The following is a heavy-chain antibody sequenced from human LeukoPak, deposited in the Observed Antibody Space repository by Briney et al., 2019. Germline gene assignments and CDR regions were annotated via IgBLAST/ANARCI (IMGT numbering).Heavy chain of an antibody. CDR1: GGSISSSSYY. Sequence: SETLSLTCTVSGGSISSSSYYWGWIRQPPGKGLEWIGSIYYSGNTYYSPSLKSRVTISVDTSKNQFSLNLSSVTAADTAVYYCARGQWLEYDAFDIWGQGTMVTVSS. V-gene: IGHV4-39*07. J-gene: IGHJ3*02. D-gene: IGHD6-19*01. CDR3: ARGQWLEYDAFDI. CDR2: IYYSGNT.